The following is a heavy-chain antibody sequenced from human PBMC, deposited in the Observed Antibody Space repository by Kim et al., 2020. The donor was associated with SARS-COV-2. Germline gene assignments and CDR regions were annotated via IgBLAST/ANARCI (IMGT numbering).Heavy chain of an antibody. D-gene: IGHD2-15*01. V-gene: IGHV4-31*02. J-gene: IGHJ4*02. CDR3: ARAGGSCYHRGCYFDY. Sequence: YLKSGVTISVDTSKNQFSLKLSSVTAADTAVYYCARAGGSCYHRGCYFDYWGQGTLVTVSS.